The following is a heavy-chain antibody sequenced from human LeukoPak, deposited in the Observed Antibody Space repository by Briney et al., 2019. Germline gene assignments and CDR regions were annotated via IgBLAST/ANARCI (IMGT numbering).Heavy chain of an antibody. CDR3: ARPYDTRGYFPDY. J-gene: IGHJ4*02. Sequence: GGSLRLSCAASGFTFSSYAMNWVRQASGKGLGWVSSISRGSDHIFYADSMKGRFTISRDNAKNSLYLQMNSLGAEDTAVYYCARPYDTRGYFPDYWGQGTLVTVSS. CDR1: GFTFSSYA. D-gene: IGHD3-22*01. CDR2: ISRGSDHI. V-gene: IGHV3-21*01.